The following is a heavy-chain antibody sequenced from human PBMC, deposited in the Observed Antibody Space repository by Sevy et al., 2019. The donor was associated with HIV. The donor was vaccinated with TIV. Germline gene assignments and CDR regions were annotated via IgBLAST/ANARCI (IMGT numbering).Heavy chain of an antibody. V-gene: IGHV3-21*01. CDR1: GFTFSSYS. Sequence: GGSLRLSCAASGFTFSSYSMNWVRQAPGKGLEWVSSISSSSSYIYYADSVKGGFTISRDNAKNSLYLQMNSLRAEDTAGYYCARGGYSGIQLGSYWGQGTLVTVSS. J-gene: IGHJ4*02. D-gene: IGHD1-26*01. CDR2: ISSSSSYI. CDR3: ARGGYSGIQLGSY.